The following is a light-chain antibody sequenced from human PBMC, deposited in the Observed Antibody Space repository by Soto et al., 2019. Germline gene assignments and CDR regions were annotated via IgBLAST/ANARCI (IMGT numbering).Light chain of an antibody. CDR1: RDVGRD. CDR3: LQDYGDSWT. CDR2: AAS. Sequence: QMTQSPSSLSAALGEKIIITCRASRDVGRDVSWYQQKPGQAPKLLIDAASNLYTGVPSRFSGRRSGTEFTLTISSLKPEDFASYYCLQDYGDSWTFGQGTKVEIE. V-gene: IGKV1-6*01. J-gene: IGKJ1*01.